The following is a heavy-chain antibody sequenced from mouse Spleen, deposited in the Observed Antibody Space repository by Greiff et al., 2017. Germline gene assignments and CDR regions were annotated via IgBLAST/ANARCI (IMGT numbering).Heavy chain of an antibody. CDR1: GYSITSGYD. CDR3: AREGGTAWFAY. Sequence: EVKVVESGPGMVKPSQSLSLTCTVTGYSITSGYDWHWIRHFPGNKLEWMGYISYSGSTNYNPSLKSRISITHDTSKNHFFLKLNSVTTEDTATYYCAREGGTAWFAYWGQGTLVTVSA. V-gene: IGHV3-1*01. J-gene: IGHJ3*01. CDR2: ISYSGST. D-gene: IGHD2-14*01.